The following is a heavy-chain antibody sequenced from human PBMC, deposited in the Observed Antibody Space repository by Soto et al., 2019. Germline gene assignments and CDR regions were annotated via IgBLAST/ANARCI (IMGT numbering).Heavy chain of an antibody. D-gene: IGHD2-15*01. J-gene: IGHJ3*02. V-gene: IGHV4-34*01. CDR3: TTSGRRWPDSFDI. CDR1: GGSFNSYF. Sequence: QVQLQQWGAGLLKPSETLSLTCTVYGGSFNSYFWNWVRQPPGKGLEWIGEVTPDVRSNYNPSLKSRVTISKDTSKNQFSLEVTSVTAADTAVYYCTTSGRRWPDSFDIWGQGAMVTVSS. CDR2: VTPDVRS.